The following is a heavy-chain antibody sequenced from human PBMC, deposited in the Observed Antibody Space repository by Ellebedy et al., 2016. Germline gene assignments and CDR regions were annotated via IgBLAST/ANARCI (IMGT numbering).Heavy chain of an antibody. V-gene: IGHV1-18*04. CDR1: GYTFTTFS. J-gene: IGHJ4*02. CDR3: AKTSGWGYGEN. CDR2: VNTFSGNT. D-gene: IGHD3-10*01. Sequence: ASVKVSXXASGYTFTTFSITWVRQVPGQGLEWMGFVNTFSGNTKFAQKFQGRVSMTTDSSTHTAYMDLRSLRSDDTAMYYCAKTSGWGYGENWGQGTLDTVSS.